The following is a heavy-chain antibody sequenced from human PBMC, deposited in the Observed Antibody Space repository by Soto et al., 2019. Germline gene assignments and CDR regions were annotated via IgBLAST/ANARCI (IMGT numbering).Heavy chain of an antibody. V-gene: IGHV3-23*01. J-gene: IGHJ4*02. D-gene: IGHD1-26*01. Sequence: GGSLRLSCAASGFTFSSYAMSWVRQAPGKGLEWVSAISGSGGSTYYADSVKGRFTISRDNSKNTLYLQMNSLRAEDTAVYYWSCIHQPPGKGLEWIEEINHSGSTNYHPSLKSRVTISVDTSKNQFSLKLSSVTAADTAVYYCARVVYWGQGTLVTVPQ. CDR2: ISGSGGST. CDR1: GFTFSSYA. CDR3: SCIHQPPGKGLEWIEEINHSGSTNYHPSLKSRVTISVDTSKNQFSLKLSSVTAADTAVYYCARVVY.